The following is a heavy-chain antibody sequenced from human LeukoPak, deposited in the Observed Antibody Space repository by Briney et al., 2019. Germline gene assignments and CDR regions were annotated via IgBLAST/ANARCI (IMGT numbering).Heavy chain of an antibody. Sequence: PGGSLRLSCAASGSTFSSYWMHWVRDAPGKGLVWVARINSDVSSTSYADSVKGRFTISRDNAKNTLFLQMNSLRAEDTAVYYCARDYGDYVSSDYWGQGTLVTVSS. V-gene: IGHV3-74*01. CDR2: INSDVSST. J-gene: IGHJ4*02. CDR3: ARDYGDYVSSDY. CDR1: GSTFSSYW. D-gene: IGHD4-17*01.